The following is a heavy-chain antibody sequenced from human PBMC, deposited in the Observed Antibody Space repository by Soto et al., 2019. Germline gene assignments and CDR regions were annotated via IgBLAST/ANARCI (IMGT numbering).Heavy chain of an antibody. J-gene: IGHJ6*02. CDR1: GFTFGDYA. CDR3: TRDSPSHDFWSGYYPYYYYGMDV. D-gene: IGHD3-3*01. CDR2: IRSKAYGGTT. Sequence: GGSLRLSCTASGFTFGDYAMSWVRQAPGKGLEWVGFIRSKAYGGTTEYAASVKGRFTISRDDSKSIAYLQMNSLKTEDTAVYYCTRDSPSHDFWSGYYPYYYYGMDVWGQGTTVTVSS. V-gene: IGHV3-49*04.